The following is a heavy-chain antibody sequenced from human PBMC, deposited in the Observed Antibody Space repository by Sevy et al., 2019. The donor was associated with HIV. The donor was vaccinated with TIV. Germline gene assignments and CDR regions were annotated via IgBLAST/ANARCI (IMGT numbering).Heavy chain of an antibody. Sequence: SETLSLTCAVYGGSFSGYYWSWIRQPPGKGLEWIGEINHSGSTNYNPSLKSRVTISVDTSKNQFSLKLSSVTAADTAVYYCARSIVVVPAAKFAYYYHYYYMDVWGKGTTVTVSS. CDR1: GGSFSGYY. V-gene: IGHV4-34*01. J-gene: IGHJ6*03. CDR2: INHSGST. D-gene: IGHD2-2*01. CDR3: ARSIVVVPAAKFAYYYHYYYMDV.